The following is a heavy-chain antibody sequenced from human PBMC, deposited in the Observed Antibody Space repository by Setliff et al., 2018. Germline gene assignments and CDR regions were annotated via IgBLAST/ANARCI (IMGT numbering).Heavy chain of an antibody. CDR3: ARGARIVGATPLPVNWFDP. D-gene: IGHD1-26*01. CDR1: GFTFSSYA. CDR2: INHSGST. J-gene: IGHJ5*02. Sequence: GSLRLSCAASGFTFSSYAMSWVRQAPGKGLEWIGEINHSGSTYYNPSLKSRVTISVDTSKNQFSLKLSSVTAADTAVYYCARGARIVGATPLPVNWFDPWGQGTLVTVSS. V-gene: IGHV4-34*01.